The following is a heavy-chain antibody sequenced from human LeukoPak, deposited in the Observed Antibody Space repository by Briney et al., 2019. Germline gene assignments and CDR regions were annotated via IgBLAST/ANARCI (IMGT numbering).Heavy chain of an antibody. CDR2: ISWNSVTI. Sequence: GGSLRLSCAASGFTFDDYAIHWVRQVPGKGLEWVSGISWNSVTIGYAGSVKGRFTISRDNAKNSLYLQMNSLRAEDTALYYCAKDSTRWELAYYFDYWGQGTLVTVSS. D-gene: IGHD1-26*01. V-gene: IGHV3-9*01. CDR1: GFTFDDYA. CDR3: AKDSTRWELAYYFDY. J-gene: IGHJ4*02.